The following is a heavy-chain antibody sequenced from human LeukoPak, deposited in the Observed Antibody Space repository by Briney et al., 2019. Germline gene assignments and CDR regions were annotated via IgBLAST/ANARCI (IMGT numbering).Heavy chain of an antibody. CDR2: INPNSGGT. CDR3: AREKCSSTSCNHPFDY. V-gene: IGHV1-2*02. CDR1: GYTFTGYY. Sequence: ASVKVSCXASGYTFTGYYMHWVRQAPGQGLEWMGWINPNSGGTNYAQKFQGRVTMTRDTSISTACMELSRLRSDDTAVYYCAREKCSSTSCNHPFDYWGQGTLVTVSS. J-gene: IGHJ4*02. D-gene: IGHD2-2*01.